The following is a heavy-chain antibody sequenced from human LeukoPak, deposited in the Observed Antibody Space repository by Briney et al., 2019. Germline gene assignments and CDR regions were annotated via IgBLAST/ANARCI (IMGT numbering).Heavy chain of an antibody. Sequence: PGGSLRLSCVVSGLTFGGFAMSWVRQAPGKGLEWVAVISYDGSNKYYADSVKGRFTISRDNSKNTLYLQMNSLRAEDTAVYYCARDSPSPITMIVVVTEPFDYWGQGTLVTVSS. V-gene: IGHV3-30-3*01. J-gene: IGHJ4*02. CDR1: GLTFGGFA. CDR3: ARDSPSPITMIVVVTEPFDY. D-gene: IGHD3-22*01. CDR2: ISYDGSNK.